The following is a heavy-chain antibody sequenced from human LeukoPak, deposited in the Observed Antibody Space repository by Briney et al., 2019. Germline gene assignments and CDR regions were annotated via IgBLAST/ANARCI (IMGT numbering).Heavy chain of an antibody. V-gene: IGHV3-21*03. CDR2: ITSASTSM. D-gene: IGHD1-14*01. Sequence: GGSLRLSCAASRFDLSGYSMTWVTQGRGKGQERVSSITSASTSMYYEDSVRGRSIISRANAKASLNLQMNSLRAEDTRVYYCAPAGGISTWYLDYWGQGTLVAVSS. CDR1: RFDLSGYS. J-gene: IGHJ4*02. CDR3: APAGGISTWYLDY.